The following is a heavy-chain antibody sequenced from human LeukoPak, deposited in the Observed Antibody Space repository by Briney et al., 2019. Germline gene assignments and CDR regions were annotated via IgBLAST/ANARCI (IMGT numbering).Heavy chain of an antibody. D-gene: IGHD3-16*02. CDR1: GFTFSSYG. Sequence: GSLRLSCAASGFTFSSYGMSWVRQPPGKGLEWIGEINHSGSTNYNPSLKSRVTISVDTSKNQFSLKLSSVTAADTAVYYCARHQAYYDYVWGSYRYGTFDYWGQGTLVTVSS. CDR3: ARHQAYYDYVWGSYRYGTFDY. J-gene: IGHJ4*02. V-gene: IGHV4-34*01. CDR2: INHSGST.